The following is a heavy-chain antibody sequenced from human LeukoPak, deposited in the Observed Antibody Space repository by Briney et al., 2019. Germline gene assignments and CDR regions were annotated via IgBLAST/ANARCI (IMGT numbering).Heavy chain of an antibody. V-gene: IGHV4-59*08. CDR1: GGSISSYY. J-gene: IGHJ4*02. D-gene: IGHD3-3*01. CDR3: ARLTQYDCWSGYPHFDY. Sequence: SETLSLTCTVSGGSISSYYWSWIRQPPGKGLEWIGYIYYSGSTNYNPSLRSRVTISVDTSNNQFSLKLSSVTAADTAVYYCARLTQYDCWSGYPHFDYWDQATLVTVSS. CDR2: IYYSGST.